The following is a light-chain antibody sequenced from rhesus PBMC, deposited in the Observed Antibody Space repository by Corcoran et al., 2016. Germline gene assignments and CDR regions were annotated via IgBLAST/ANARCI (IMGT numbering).Light chain of an antibody. Sequence: EIVMTQSPATLSLSPGERATLSCRARQSVSSSLAWYQQKPGQAPRLLIFGASSRATGIPERFSGSGSGTDFTLTISSLEPEDVAVYYCLQHSNWPLTFGGGTKVELK. CDR2: GAS. J-gene: IGKJ4*01. CDR3: LQHSNWPLT. V-gene: IGKV3-24*01. CDR1: QSVSSS.